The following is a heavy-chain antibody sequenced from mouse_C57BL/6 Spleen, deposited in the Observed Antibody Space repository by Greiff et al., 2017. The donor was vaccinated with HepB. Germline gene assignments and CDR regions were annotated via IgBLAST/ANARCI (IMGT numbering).Heavy chain of an antibody. CDR2: ISSGSSTI. Sequence: EVMLVESGGGLVKPGGSLKLSCAASGFTFSDYGMHWVRQAPEKGLEWVAYISSGSSTIYYADTVKGRFTISRDNAKNTLFLQMTSLRSEDTAMYYCARFLITPVVAPMDYWGQGTSVTVSS. J-gene: IGHJ4*01. V-gene: IGHV5-17*01. CDR1: GFTFSDYG. D-gene: IGHD1-1*01. CDR3: ARFLITPVVAPMDY.